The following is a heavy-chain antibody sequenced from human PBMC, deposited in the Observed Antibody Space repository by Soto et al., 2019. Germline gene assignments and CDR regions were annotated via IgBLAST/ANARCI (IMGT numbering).Heavy chain of an antibody. D-gene: IGHD5-18*01. CDR3: ARRSYSYVNYYYYYMDV. CDR2: MNPNSGNT. CDR1: GYTFTSYD. V-gene: IGHV1-8*01. J-gene: IGHJ6*03. Sequence: VASVKVSCKASGYTFTSYDINWVRQATGQGLEWMGWMNPNSGNTGYAQKFQGRVTMTRNTSISTAYMELSSLRSEGTAVYYCARRSYSYVNYYYYYMDVWGKGTTVTVS.